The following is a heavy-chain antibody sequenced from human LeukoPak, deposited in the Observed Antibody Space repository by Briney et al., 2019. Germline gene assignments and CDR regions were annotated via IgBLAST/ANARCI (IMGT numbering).Heavy chain of an antibody. D-gene: IGHD2-2*01. CDR2: INPSGDGT. CDR1: GYTFISYH. J-gene: IGHJ4*02. Sequence: ASVKVSCKASGYTFISYHIHWVRQAPRQGLEWMGIINPSGDGTIYAQKFQGRVTMTTDTSTSTVHMELSSLKSEDTAVYYCARRYCSNISCQLGFDYWGQGTLVTVSP. V-gene: IGHV1-46*01. CDR3: ARRYCSNISCQLGFDY.